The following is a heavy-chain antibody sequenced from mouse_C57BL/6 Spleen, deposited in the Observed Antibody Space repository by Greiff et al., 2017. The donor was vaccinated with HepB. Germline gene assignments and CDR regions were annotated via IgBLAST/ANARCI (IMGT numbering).Heavy chain of an antibody. CDR1: GYTFTSYW. CDR3: ARNYGTDYFDY. V-gene: IGHV1-61*01. CDR2: IYPSDGET. D-gene: IGHD1-2*01. J-gene: IGHJ2*01. Sequence: QVQLQQPGAELVRPGSSVKLSCKASGYTFTSYWMDWVKQRPGQGLEWIGNIYPSDGETHYNQKFKDKATLTVDKSSSTAYMQLSSLTSEDSAVYYCARNYGTDYFDYRGQGTTLTVSS.